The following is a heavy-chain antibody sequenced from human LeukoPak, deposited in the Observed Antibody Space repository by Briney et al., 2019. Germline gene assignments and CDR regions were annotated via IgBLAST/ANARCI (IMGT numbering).Heavy chain of an antibody. CDR1: GASISRDY. Sequence: SETLSLTCIVSGASISRDYWSWVRQPAGKGLEWVGRVYSSGTNYNPSLKSRVTMSLDTSNNQFSLKLTSVTAADTAVYYCARAPGAWRDYYMDVWGKGTTVTVSS. CDR2: VYSSGT. V-gene: IGHV4-4*07. CDR3: ARAPGAWRDYYMDV. D-gene: IGHD3-3*01. J-gene: IGHJ6*03.